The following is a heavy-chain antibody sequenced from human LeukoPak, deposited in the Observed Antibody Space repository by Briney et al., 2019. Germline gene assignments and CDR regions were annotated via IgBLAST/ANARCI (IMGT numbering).Heavy chain of an antibody. J-gene: IGHJ3*02. V-gene: IGHV3-74*01. CDR3: ARGGTYSIDAIDI. CDR2: MNSAGSDT. D-gene: IGHD1-26*01. Sequence: QPGGSLRLSCAASGFSFSSYWMYWVRQAPGKGLVWVSHMNSAGSDTRYADSVKGRFTISRDNAKNTLYLQMNSLRAEDTAVYYCARGGTYSIDAIDIWGQGTVVTVSS. CDR1: GFSFSSYW.